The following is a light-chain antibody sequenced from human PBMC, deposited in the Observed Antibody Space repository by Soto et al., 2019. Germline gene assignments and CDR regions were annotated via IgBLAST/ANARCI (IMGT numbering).Light chain of an antibody. CDR1: QSVTTF. Sequence: IVLTHSPTTLSLSPGDRATISCRASQSVTTFLVWYQQRPGQPPRLLIHDASHRAAGIPARFSGSGFGTDFTLTISSLVPADAAVYYCQQRSNWPPITFGQGIRLEIK. V-gene: IGKV3-11*01. CDR2: DAS. CDR3: QQRSNWPPIT. J-gene: IGKJ5*01.